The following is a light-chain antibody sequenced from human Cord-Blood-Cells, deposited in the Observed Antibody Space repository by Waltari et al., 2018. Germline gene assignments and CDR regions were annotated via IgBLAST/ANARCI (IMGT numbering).Light chain of an antibody. J-gene: IGKJ1*01. CDR2: YAS. CDR1: HSIGRS. Sequence: EIVLTQSPDFQSVTPKEKVTITCRDSHSIGRSLNWYQQTPDQSPKLLSKYASQSSSGVPSRFSGCGSGTYFTLTINRLEAEDAATYYCHQSSSLPWTFGQGTKVEIK. V-gene: IGKV6-21*02. CDR3: HQSSSLPWT.